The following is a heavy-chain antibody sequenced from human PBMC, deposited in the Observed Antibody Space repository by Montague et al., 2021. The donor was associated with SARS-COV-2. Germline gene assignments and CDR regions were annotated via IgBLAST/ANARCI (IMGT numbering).Heavy chain of an antibody. D-gene: IGHD3-10*01. CDR3: AHRFAGFFDY. J-gene: IGHJ4*02. V-gene: IGHV2-5*05. CDR2: XYGGDEK. Sequence: PALVKPTQTLTLTCTFSGLSLNTPEVAVGWIRQPPGKALEWLALXYGGDEKRYGPSLQSRLTITRDTSKSQVVLTMTNMDPVDTATYFCAHRFAGFFDYWGQGILVTVSS. CDR1: GLSLNTPEVA.